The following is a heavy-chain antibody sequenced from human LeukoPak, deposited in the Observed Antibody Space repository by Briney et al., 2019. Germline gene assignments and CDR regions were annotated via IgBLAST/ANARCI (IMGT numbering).Heavy chain of an antibody. Sequence: PSETLSLTCAVYGGSFSGYYWSWIRQPPGKGLEWIGEINHGGSTNYNPSLKSRVTISVDTSKNQFSLKLSSVTAADTAVYYCARVGGELDYWGQGTLVTVSS. D-gene: IGHD4-23*01. V-gene: IGHV4-34*01. CDR1: GGSFSGYY. J-gene: IGHJ4*02. CDR2: INHGGST. CDR3: ARVGGELDY.